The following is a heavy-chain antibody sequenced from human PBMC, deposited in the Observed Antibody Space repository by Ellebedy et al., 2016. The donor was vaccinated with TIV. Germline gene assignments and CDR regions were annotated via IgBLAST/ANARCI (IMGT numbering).Heavy chain of an antibody. J-gene: IGHJ4*02. CDR1: GFSLSNSF. CDR2: LTVDGRST. V-gene: IGHV3-23*01. Sequence: GESLKISXAASGFSLSNSFMSWIRQAPGKGLEWVSTLTVDGRSTYFADSVKGRFTISRDNSKNTVYLQMNGLRSEDTAVYYCRPGHYSDAWGQGTLVTVSS. CDR3: RPGHYSDA.